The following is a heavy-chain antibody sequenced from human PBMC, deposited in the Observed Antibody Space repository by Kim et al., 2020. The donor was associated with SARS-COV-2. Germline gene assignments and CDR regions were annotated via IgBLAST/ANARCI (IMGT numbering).Heavy chain of an antibody. CDR3: ARDLPILDFWSGDLFDC. CDR1: GFTFSSYG. V-gene: IGHV3-33*01. Sequence: GGSLRLSCAASGFTFSSYGMHWVRQAPGKGLEWVAVIWYDGSNKYYADSVKGRFTISRDNSKNTLYLQMNSLRAEDTAVYYCARDLPILDFWSGDLFDCWGQGTLVTVSS. D-gene: IGHD3-3*01. CDR2: IWYDGSNK. J-gene: IGHJ4*02.